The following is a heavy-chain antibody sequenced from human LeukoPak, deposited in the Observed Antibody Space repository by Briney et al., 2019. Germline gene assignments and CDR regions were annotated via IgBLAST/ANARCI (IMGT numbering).Heavy chain of an antibody. J-gene: IGHJ4*02. CDR1: GGSISSSNYY. V-gene: IGHV4-39*01. CDR2: IYYTGST. CDR3: ARHGEIIRYSGYDWGFDY. Sequence: SETLSLTCTVSGGSISSSNYYWGWIRQPPGKGLEWIGTIYYTGSTYYNPSLKSRVTISVDKSKNQFSLKLSSVTAADTAVYYCARHGEIIRYSGYDWGFDYWGQGTLVTVSS. D-gene: IGHD5-12*01.